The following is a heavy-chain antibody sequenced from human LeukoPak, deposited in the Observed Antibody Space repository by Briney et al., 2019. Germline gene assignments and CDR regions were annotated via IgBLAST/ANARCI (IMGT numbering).Heavy chain of an antibody. CDR2: INPNSGGT. V-gene: IGHV1-2*02. CDR3: ARAPPPYYYDSSGYYAD. J-gene: IGHJ4*01. Sequence: ASVKVSCKASGYTFTGYYMHWVRQAPGQGLEWMGWINPNSGGTNYAQKVQGRVTMTRDTSISTDYMELSRLRSDATAVYYCARAPPPYYYDSSGYYADWGQEPWSPSPQ. CDR1: GYTFTGYY. D-gene: IGHD3-22*01.